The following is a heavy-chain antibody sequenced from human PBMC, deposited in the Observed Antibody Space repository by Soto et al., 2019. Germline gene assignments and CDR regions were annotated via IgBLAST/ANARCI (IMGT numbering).Heavy chain of an antibody. CDR1: GFTCSGYS. CDR2: ISGPSIYI. V-gene: IGHV3-21*01. Sequence: EVQLVESGGGLVKPGGSLRLSCVASGFTCSGYSINWVRQAPGKGLEWVSDISGPSIYIYYADSVKGRFTISSDNAKSAVYRQMNSLRAEYTAVYYCARGFRNGFNVWGQGTTVSVSS. J-gene: IGHJ6*02. CDR3: ARGFRNGFNV. D-gene: IGHD2-8*01.